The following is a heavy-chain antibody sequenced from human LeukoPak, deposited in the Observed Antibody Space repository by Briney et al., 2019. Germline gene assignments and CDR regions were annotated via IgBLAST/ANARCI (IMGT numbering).Heavy chain of an antibody. CDR1: GYSLSELS. CDR2: FDPEDGT. D-gene: IGHD3-16*01. J-gene: IGHJ4*02. V-gene: IGHV1-24*01. Sequence: ASVKVSCKVSGYSLSELSIHWVRQAPGKGLKWMGHFDPEDGTIYAQKFQGRVTMTEDTSTDTAYMELSSLRSEDTAEYYCATDFRLLRLGIHWGQGTLVTVSS. CDR3: ATDFRLLRLGIH.